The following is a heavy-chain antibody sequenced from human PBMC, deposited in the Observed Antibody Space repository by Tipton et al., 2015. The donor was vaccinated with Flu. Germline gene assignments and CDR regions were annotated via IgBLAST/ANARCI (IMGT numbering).Heavy chain of an antibody. CDR1: GDSISTTIYY. CDR2: IYYSGTT. J-gene: IGHJ6*02. CDR3: ARDLWNDRRAYYYYGVDV. V-gene: IGHV4-39*07. Sequence: LRLSCTVSGDSISTTIYYWGRVRQPPGKGLEWIGSIYYSGTTYYNPSLKGRVTISVDSSKNEFSLTLASLTAADTAVYYCARDLWNDRRAYYYYGVDVWGQGTTVTVSS. D-gene: IGHD1-1*01.